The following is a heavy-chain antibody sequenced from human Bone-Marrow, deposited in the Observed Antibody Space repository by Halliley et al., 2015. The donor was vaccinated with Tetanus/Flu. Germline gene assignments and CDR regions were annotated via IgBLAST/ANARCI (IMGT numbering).Heavy chain of an antibody. CDR3: AKEEIPNAS. D-gene: IGHD2-2*01. Sequence: KGLEGVSGISIYGDKTYYADSVRGRFIISRDNSKDTVYLEINDLRVEDTAIYYCAKEEIPNASWGQGTLVTVSS. J-gene: IGHJ5*02. V-gene: IGHV3-23*01. CDR2: ISIYGDKT.